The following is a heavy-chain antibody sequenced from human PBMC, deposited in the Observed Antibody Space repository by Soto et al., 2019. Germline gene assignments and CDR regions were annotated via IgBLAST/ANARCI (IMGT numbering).Heavy chain of an antibody. CDR3: ARHGFGPLHGLVDV. J-gene: IGHJ6*02. CDR2: IQYNGYS. V-gene: IGHV4-59*08. CDR1: GGSITNYY. D-gene: IGHD3-10*01. Sequence: QVQLQESGPGLVKPSETLSLTCTVSGGSITNYYCSWFRQPPWKGLEWIGYIQYNGYSAYNLSLKRRVTMSMDTYKTKFYMMVESVTATDTAVYYCARHGFGPLHGLVDVWGQGTTVIVSS.